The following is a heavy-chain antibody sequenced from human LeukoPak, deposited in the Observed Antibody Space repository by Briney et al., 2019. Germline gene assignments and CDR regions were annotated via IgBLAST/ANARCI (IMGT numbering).Heavy chain of an antibody. J-gene: IGHJ4*02. Sequence: PSETLSLTCTVSGGSISSYYWSWIRQPPGKGLEWIGYIYYSGSTNYNPPLKSRVTISVDTSKNQFSLKLSSVTAADTAVYYCARATGYDGGYFDYWGQGTLVTVSS. V-gene: IGHV4-59*01. CDR1: GGSISSYY. D-gene: IGHD5-12*01. CDR3: ARATGYDGGYFDY. CDR2: IYYSGST.